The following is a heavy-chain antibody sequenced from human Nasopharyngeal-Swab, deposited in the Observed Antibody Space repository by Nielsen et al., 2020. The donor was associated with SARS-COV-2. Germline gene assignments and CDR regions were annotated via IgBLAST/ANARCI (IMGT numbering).Heavy chain of an antibody. J-gene: IGHJ6*03. Sequence: GGSLRLSCKGSGYSFTSYWISWVRQMPGKGLEWMGRIDPSDSYTNYSPSFQGHVTISADKSISTAYLQWSSLKASDTAMCYCARRAYCSGGSCYSPYYYYMNVWGKGTTVTVSS. CDR1: GYSFTSYW. V-gene: IGHV5-10-1*01. D-gene: IGHD2-15*01. CDR3: ARRAYCSGGSCYSPYYYYMNV. CDR2: IDPSDSYT.